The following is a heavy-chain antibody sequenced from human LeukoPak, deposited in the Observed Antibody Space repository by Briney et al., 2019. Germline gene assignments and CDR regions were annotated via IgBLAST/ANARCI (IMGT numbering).Heavy chain of an antibody. Sequence: PSETLSLTCTVSGGSINSYYWSWIRQPPGKGLECIGYIHYTGSTNYDPSLKSRVTISVDTSKSQFSLKLSSVTAADTAVYYCARIRAITNWFDPWGQGTLVTVSS. V-gene: IGHV4-59*01. D-gene: IGHD2-8*01. CDR2: IHYTGST. CDR1: GGSINSYY. CDR3: ARIRAITNWFDP. J-gene: IGHJ5*02.